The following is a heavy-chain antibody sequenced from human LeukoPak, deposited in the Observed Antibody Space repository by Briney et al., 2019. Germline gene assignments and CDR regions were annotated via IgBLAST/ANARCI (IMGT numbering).Heavy chain of an antibody. V-gene: IGHV3-23*01. J-gene: IGHJ2*01. Sequence: PGGSLRLSCAASGFSFSSYAMSWVRQAPGKGLEWVSGIRGSGGSTYYADSVKGRFSTSRDNSKNTLYLQMNSLRAEDTAVYYCAKDGDYGGWYFDLWGRGTVVTVSS. CDR1: GFSFSSYA. CDR2: IRGSGGST. CDR3: AKDGDYGGWYFDL. D-gene: IGHD4-23*01.